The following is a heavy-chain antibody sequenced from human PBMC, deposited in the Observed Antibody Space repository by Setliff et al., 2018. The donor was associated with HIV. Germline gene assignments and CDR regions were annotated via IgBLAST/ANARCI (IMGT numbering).Heavy chain of an antibody. D-gene: IGHD2-21*01. V-gene: IGHV4-31*03. J-gene: IGHJ4*02. Sequence: NPSETLSLTCTVSGGSISSGGYYWSWIRQHPGKGLEWIGYISYSGGTYYKPSLKSRVTISVDTSKNQFSLELSSVTAADTAVYYCGRCMSVAVPEYWGQGTLVTVSS. CDR2: ISYSGGT. CDR1: GGSISSGGYY. CDR3: GRCMSVAVPEY.